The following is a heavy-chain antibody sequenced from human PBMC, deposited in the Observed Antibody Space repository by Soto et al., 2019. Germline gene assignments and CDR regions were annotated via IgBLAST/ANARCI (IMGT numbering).Heavy chain of an antibody. V-gene: IGHV6-1*01. CDR3: ARDREYCSSTSCLTIDY. CDR1: GDSVSSNSAA. J-gene: IGHJ4*02. Sequence: KQSQTLSLTCAISGDSVSSNSAAWNWIRQSPSRGLEWLGRTYYRSKWYNDYAVSVKSRITINPDTSKNQFSLQLNSVTPEDTAVYYCARDREYCSSTSCLTIDYWGQGTLVTVSS. D-gene: IGHD2-2*01. CDR2: TYYRSKWYN.